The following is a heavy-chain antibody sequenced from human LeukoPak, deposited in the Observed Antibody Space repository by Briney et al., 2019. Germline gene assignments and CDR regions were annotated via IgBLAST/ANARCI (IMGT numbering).Heavy chain of an antibody. CDR1: GGSFSGYY. D-gene: IGHD1-26*01. J-gene: IGHJ3*02. V-gene: IGHV4-34*01. CDR3: ARVYLGQGATNDAFDI. Sequence: SETLSLTCAVYGGSFSGYYWSWLRQPPGKGLEWIGEINHSGSTNYNPSLKSRVTISVDTSKNQFSLKLSSVTAADTAVYYCARVYLGQGATNDAFDIWGQGTMVTVSS. CDR2: INHSGST.